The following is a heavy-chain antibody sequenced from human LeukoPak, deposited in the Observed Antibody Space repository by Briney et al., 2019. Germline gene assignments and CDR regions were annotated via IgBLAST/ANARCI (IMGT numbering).Heavy chain of an antibody. CDR2: IYHSGST. J-gene: IGHJ4*02. V-gene: IGHV4-30-2*01. Sequence: PSQTLSLTCAVSGGSISSGGYSWSWIRQPPGKGLEWIGYIYHSGSTYYNPSLKSRVTISVDRSKNQFSLKLSSVTAADTAVYYCARGVVPAAIRGGLWGSFFDGLSYFDYWGQGTLVTVSS. D-gene: IGHD2-2*02. CDR1: GGSISSGGYS. CDR3: ARGVVPAAIRGGLWGSFFDGLSYFDY.